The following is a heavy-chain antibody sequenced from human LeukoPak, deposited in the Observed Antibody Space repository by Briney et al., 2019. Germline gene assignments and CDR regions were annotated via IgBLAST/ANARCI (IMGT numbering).Heavy chain of an antibody. CDR3: GRAFPPLRTSSAGDL. CDR1: GFTFSDYD. D-gene: IGHD3-16*01. J-gene: IGHJ4*02. V-gene: IGHV3-21*01. CDR2: ISYLSSHV. Sequence: GGSLRLSCSASGFTFSDYDMDWVRQAPGKGLEWVSSISYLSSHVYYGDSVKGRFSISRDNAKNSLYLQMNSLGAEDTAIYYCGRAFPPLRTSSAGDLWGQGILVTVSS.